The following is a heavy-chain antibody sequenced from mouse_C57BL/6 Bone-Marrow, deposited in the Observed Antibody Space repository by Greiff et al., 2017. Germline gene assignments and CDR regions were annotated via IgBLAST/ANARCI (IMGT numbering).Heavy chain of an antibody. J-gene: IGHJ4*01. V-gene: IGHV1-72*01. CDR1: GYTFTSYW. CDR2: IDPNSGGT. CDR3: ARCRSPTVGSMDY. D-gene: IGHD1-1*01. Sequence: QVQLQQPGAELVKPGASVKLSCKASGYTFTSYWMHWVKQRPGRGLEWIGRIDPNSGGTKYNEQFKSKATLTVDTPSSTAYMQLTSLTHQDAAVYYCARCRSPTVGSMDYWGQGTSVTVSS.